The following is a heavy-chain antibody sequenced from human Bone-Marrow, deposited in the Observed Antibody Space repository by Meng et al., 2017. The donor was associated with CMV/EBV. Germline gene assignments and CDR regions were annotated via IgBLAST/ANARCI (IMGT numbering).Heavy chain of an antibody. Sequence: SVKVSCKASGGTFSSYAISWVRQAPGQGLEWMGGIIPIFGTANYAQKFQGRVTITTDESTSTAYMELSSLRSEDTAVYYCARSLGLATVWMHYYYGMDVWGQGPTVTVSS. CDR1: GGTFSSYA. J-gene: IGHJ6*01. CDR3: ARSLGLATVWMHYYYGMDV. CDR2: IIPIFGTA. V-gene: IGHV1-69*05. D-gene: IGHD2-2*03.